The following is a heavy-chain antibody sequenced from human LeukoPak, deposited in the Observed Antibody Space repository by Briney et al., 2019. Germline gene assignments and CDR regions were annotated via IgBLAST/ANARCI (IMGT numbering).Heavy chain of an antibody. J-gene: IGHJ4*02. CDR2: IESKTDGGTT. D-gene: IGHD3-10*01. Sequence: GGSLRLSCAASGFTFSSYWMSWVRQIPGKGLEWVGRIESKTDGGTTDYAAPVKGRFTISRDDSTNTLYLQMNSLKSEDTAVYYCTTYGSGRKFDYWGQGILVTVSS. CDR3: TTYGSGRKFDY. CDR1: GFTFSSYW. V-gene: IGHV3-15*04.